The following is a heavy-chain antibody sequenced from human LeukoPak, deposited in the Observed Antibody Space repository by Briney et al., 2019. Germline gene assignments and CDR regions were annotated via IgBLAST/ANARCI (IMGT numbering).Heavy chain of an antibody. CDR1: GFTFSSHW. D-gene: IGHD3-10*01. Sequence: GGSLRLSCAVSGFTFSSHWMTWVRQAPGKGLEWVANIKEDGSRKNYVDSVKGRFTISRDNAKNSLYLQMSGLRAEDTALYYCAKSSPYGQYGMDVWGQGTTVTVSS. CDR2: IKEDGSRK. V-gene: IGHV3-7*03. CDR3: AKSSPYGQYGMDV. J-gene: IGHJ6*02.